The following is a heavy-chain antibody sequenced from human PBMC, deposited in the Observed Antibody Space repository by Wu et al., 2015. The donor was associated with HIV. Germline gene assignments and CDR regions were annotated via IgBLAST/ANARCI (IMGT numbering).Heavy chain of an antibody. Sequence: QVQLVQSGAEVKKPGASVKVSCEASGKSFSNDYIHWVRQAPGQGLEWMGIINHSAGATNYAQKFQDRVTMTRDTSTSTIYMELSSLRSEDTAVYYCANLASLRIEADGDDFDYWGQGTLVTVSS. CDR1: GKSFSNDY. CDR3: ANLASLRIEADGDDFDY. D-gene: IGHD6-13*01. CDR2: INHSAGAT. J-gene: IGHJ4*02. V-gene: IGHV1-46*01.